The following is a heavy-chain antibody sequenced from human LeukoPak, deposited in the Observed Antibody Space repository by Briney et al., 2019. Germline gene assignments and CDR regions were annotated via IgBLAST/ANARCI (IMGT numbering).Heavy chain of an antibody. CDR1: RFPFNSYA. CDR2: IWYEGSNK. J-gene: IGHJ4*02. V-gene: IGHV3-30*02. CDR3: AKGAYLRYFGWLWAN. D-gene: IGHD3-9*01. Sequence: GGSLRLSCAASRFPFNSYAMHWVRQAPAKGREGVALIWYEGSNKYYADSVKGRFTSSRDNSNNTLYLQMSRMRPENTAVYYCAKGAYLRYFGWLWANWGQGTLVTVSS.